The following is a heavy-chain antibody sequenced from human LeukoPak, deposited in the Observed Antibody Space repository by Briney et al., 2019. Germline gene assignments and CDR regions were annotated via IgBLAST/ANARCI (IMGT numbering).Heavy chain of an antibody. V-gene: IGHV3-7*01. Sequence: GGSLRLSCAASGFTFSSYWMSWVRQAPGKGLEWVANIKQDGSEKYYVDSVKGRFTISRDNAKNSLYLQMNSLRAEDTAVYYCARVLMSMVRGVLSLGYWGQGTLVTVSS. D-gene: IGHD3-10*01. CDR2: IKQDGSEK. CDR3: ARVLMSMVRGVLSLGY. J-gene: IGHJ4*02. CDR1: GFTFSSYW.